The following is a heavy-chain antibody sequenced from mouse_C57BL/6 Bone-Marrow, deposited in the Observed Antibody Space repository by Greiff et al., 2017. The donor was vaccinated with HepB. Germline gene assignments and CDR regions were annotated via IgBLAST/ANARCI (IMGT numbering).Heavy chain of an antibody. D-gene: IGHD2-5*01. CDR3: ARHPYYSNYGGAWFAY. CDR2: ISSGGSYT. J-gene: IGHJ3*01. Sequence: DVMLVESGGDLVKPGGSLKLSCAASGFTFSSYGMSWVRQTPDKRLEWVATISSGGSYTYYPDSVKGRFTISRDNAKNTLYLQMSSLKSEDTAMYYCARHPYYSNYGGAWFAYWGQGTLVTVSA. CDR1: GFTFSSYG. V-gene: IGHV5-6*02.